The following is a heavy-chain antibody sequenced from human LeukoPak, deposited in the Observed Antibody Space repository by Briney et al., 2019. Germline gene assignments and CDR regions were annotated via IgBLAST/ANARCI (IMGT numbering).Heavy chain of an antibody. J-gene: IGHJ4*02. CDR1: GFTFSSYS. Sequence: KSGGSLRLSCAASGFTFSSYSMNWVRQAPGKGLEWVSSISSSSSYIYYADSVKGRFTISRDNAKNSLYLQMNSLRAEDTAVYYCARLDTAMAIFDYWGQGTLVTVSS. CDR2: ISSSSSYI. D-gene: IGHD5-18*01. CDR3: ARLDTAMAIFDY. V-gene: IGHV3-21*01.